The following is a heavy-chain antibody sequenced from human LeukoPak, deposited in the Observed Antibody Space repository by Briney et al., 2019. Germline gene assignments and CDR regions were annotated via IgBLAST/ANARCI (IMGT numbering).Heavy chain of an antibody. CDR1: GGSVSSGSDY. D-gene: IGHD1/OR15-1a*01. CDR3: AREGSRTPFDF. CDR2: IYYSGST. Sequence: SETLSLTCTVSGGSVSSGSDYWTWIRQPPGKGLEWIGHIYYSGSTNYNPSPKSRVTISVNTSKNQFSLKLKSVTAADTAVYYCAREGSRTPFDFWGQGTLVTVSS. V-gene: IGHV4-61*01. J-gene: IGHJ4*02.